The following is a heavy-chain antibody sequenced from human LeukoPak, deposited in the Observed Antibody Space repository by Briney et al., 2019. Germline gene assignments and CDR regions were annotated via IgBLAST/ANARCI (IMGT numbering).Heavy chain of an antibody. D-gene: IGHD3-22*01. Sequence: GGSLRLSCAASGFTFDDYAMHWVRQAPGKGLEWVSGISWNSGSIGYADSVKGRFTISRDNSKNTLYLQMNSLSAEDTAVYYCARSRSGYYEDYWGQGTLVTVSS. J-gene: IGHJ4*02. CDR1: GFTFDDYA. CDR2: ISWNSGSI. V-gene: IGHV3-9*01. CDR3: ARSRSGYYEDY.